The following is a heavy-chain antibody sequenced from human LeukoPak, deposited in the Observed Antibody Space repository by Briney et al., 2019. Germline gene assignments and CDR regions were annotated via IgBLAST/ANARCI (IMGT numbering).Heavy chain of an antibody. CDR3: ARDYYDSSGYPYDF. V-gene: IGHV1-18*01. J-gene: IGHJ4*02. CDR2: ISGYNGNT. D-gene: IGHD3-22*01. Sequence: ASVKVSCKASGYTFTSYGISWVRQAPEQGLEWMGWISGYNGNTNYAQKLQGRVTMTTDTSTSTAYMELRSLRSDDTAVYYCARDYYDSSGYPYDFWGQGTLVTVSS. CDR1: GYTFTSYG.